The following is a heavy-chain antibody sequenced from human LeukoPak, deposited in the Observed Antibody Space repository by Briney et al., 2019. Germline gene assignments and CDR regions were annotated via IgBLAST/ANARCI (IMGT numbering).Heavy chain of an antibody. Sequence: GGSLRLSCAASGFTFSSYWMSWVRQAPGKGLEWVTNIKQDGSKKYYVDSVKGRFTISRDNAKNSLYLQMNSLRAEDTAVYYCARWGAGCSSTSCYGPQDYYYGMDVWGQGTTVTVSS. V-gene: IGHV3-7*01. J-gene: IGHJ6*02. CDR3: ARWGAGCSSTSCYGPQDYYYGMDV. CDR1: GFTFSSYW. CDR2: IKQDGSKK. D-gene: IGHD2-2*01.